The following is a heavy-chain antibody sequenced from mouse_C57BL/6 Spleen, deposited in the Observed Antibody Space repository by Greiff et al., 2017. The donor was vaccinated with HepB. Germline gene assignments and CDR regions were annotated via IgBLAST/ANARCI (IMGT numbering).Heavy chain of an antibody. CDR2: IWSGGST. CDR1: GFSLTSYG. D-gene: IGHD4-1*01. Sequence: QVQLKQSGPGLVQPSQSLSITCTVSGFSLTSYGVHWVRQSPGKGLEWLGVIWSGGSTDYNAAFISRLSISKDNSKSQVFFKMNSLQADDTAIYYCARPLTGYAMDYWGQGTSVTVSS. CDR3: ARPLTGYAMDY. J-gene: IGHJ4*01. V-gene: IGHV2-2*01.